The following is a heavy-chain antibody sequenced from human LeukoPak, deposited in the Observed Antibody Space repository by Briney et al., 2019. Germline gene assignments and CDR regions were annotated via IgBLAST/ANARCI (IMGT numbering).Heavy chain of an antibody. V-gene: IGHV4-59*01. Sequence: SKTLSLTCTVSGGSISSYYWSWIRQPPGKGLEWIGYIYYSGSTNYNPSLKSRVSISVDTSKNQFSLKLSSVTAADTAVYYCARVSGSRRLGAFDIWGQGTMVTVSS. D-gene: IGHD1-26*01. CDR3: ARVSGSRRLGAFDI. CDR1: GGSISSYY. CDR2: IYYSGST. J-gene: IGHJ3*02.